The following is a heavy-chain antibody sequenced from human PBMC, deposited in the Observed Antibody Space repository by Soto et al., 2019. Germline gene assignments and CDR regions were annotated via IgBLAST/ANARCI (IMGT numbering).Heavy chain of an antibody. V-gene: IGHV1-3*01. Sequence: QVQLVQSGAEVKKPGASVKVSCTASGYTFTSYAMHGVRQDTGQRLEWMGWINAGNGNTEYSQKFQGRVTITRDTSANTAYMELSSLISEDTAVYYCARDCSGSYEVQCNWGQGTLVTVSS. CDR3: ARDCSGSYEVQCN. CDR2: INAGNGNT. D-gene: IGHD1-26*01. CDR1: GYTFTSYA. J-gene: IGHJ4*02.